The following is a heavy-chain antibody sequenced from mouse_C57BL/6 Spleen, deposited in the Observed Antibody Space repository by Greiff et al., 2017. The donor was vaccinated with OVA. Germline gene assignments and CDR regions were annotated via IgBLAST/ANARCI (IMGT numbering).Heavy chain of an antibody. J-gene: IGHJ4*01. Sequence: EVKLMESGGGLVKPGGSLKLSCAASGFTFSSYAMSWVRQTPEKRLEWVATISDGGSYTYYPDNVKGRFTISRDNAKNNLYLQMSHLKSEDTAMYYCARDTTMVTTGYAMDYWGQGTSVTVSS. CDR2: ISDGGSYT. D-gene: IGHD2-2*01. CDR3: ARDTTMVTTGYAMDY. V-gene: IGHV5-4*01. CDR1: GFTFSSYA.